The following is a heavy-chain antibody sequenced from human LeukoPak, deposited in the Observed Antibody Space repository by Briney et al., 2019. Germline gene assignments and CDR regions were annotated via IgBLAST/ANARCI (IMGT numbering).Heavy chain of an antibody. J-gene: IGHJ4*02. V-gene: IGHV4-39*01. CDR1: GGSISSRTYY. CDR3: ARGPGMTGSFDY. D-gene: IGHD3-9*01. CDR2: IYYNGNT. Sequence: SETLSLTCTVSGGSISSRTYYWGWIRQPPGKGLEWIGSIYYNGNTYHNPSLKSRVTISVDTSKNQFSLKLSSVTAADTAVYYCARGPGMTGSFDYWGQGTLVTVSS.